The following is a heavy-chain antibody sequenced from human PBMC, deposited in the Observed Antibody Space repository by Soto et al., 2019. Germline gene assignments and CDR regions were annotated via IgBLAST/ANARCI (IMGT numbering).Heavy chain of an antibody. CDR2: ISENGDRQ. CDR3: ARRLATTVSALGY. J-gene: IGHJ4*02. Sequence: QVQLVQSGGGVVQAANSLRLSCTACGLTFTSSSFHWVRQAPGKGLEWVAVISENGDRQYSTESVWGRFLISRDSSKNTVYLQMRSIRPADTGVYFCARRLATTVSALGYWGPGALVTVSS. D-gene: IGHD4-17*01. V-gene: IGHV3-30-3*01. CDR1: GLTFTSSS.